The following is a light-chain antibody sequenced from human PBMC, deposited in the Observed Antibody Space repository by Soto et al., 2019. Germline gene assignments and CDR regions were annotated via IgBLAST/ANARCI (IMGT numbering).Light chain of an antibody. J-gene: IGKJ1*01. CDR2: DAS. CDR1: QNIRSR. Sequence: DFKMTQSPSTLSSSLGDRVTITCRASQNIRSRLAWFQQKPGKAPKLLIYDASSLESGVPQRFSGSGSGTEFTLTISSLQTDDFSTYYCQQYHSYWTFGHGTKVDIK. CDR3: QQYHSYWT. V-gene: IGKV1-5*01.